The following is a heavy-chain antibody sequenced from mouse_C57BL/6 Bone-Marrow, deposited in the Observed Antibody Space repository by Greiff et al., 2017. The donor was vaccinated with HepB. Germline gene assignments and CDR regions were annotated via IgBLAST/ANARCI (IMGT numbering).Heavy chain of an antibody. Sequence: DVKLVESGEALVKPGGSLKLSCAASGFTFSSYAMSWVRQTPEKRLEWVAYISSGGDYIYYADTVKGRFTISRDNARNTLYLQMSSLKSEDTAMYYCTRDRPYYYGSSWYFDVWGTGTTVTVSS. CDR2: ISSGGDYI. CDR3: TRDRPYYYGSSWYFDV. D-gene: IGHD1-1*01. J-gene: IGHJ1*03. V-gene: IGHV5-9-1*02. CDR1: GFTFSSYA.